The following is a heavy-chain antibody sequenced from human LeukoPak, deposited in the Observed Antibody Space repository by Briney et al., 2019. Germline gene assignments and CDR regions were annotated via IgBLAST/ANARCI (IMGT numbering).Heavy chain of an antibody. CDR1: GFSFSSYR. CDR3: ARDLGTRKSIAFAD. D-gene: IGHD6-6*01. CDR2: ISSNKGYI. J-gene: IGHJ4*02. V-gene: IGHV3-21*01. Sequence: GGSLRLSCAASGFSFSSYRMNWVRQAPGKGLEWVASISSNKGYIYYADSVKGRFTISRDNGENSLHLQMNSLRAEDAAVYYCARDLGTRKSIAFADWGQGTLVTVSS.